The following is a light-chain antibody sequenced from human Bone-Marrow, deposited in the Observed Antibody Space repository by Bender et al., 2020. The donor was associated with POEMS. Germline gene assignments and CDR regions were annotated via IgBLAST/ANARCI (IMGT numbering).Light chain of an antibody. Sequence: QSALTQPRSVSGSPGQSVTLSCTGTISDVGGYNYVSWYQQHPGKVPKLLIYDVFNRPSGVSARFSGSKSGTTASLTISGLQAEDEADYYCSSFTTSSILLFGGGTRLTVV. J-gene: IGLJ3*02. CDR3: SSFTTSSILL. CDR1: ISDVGGYNY. V-gene: IGLV2-14*03. CDR2: DVF.